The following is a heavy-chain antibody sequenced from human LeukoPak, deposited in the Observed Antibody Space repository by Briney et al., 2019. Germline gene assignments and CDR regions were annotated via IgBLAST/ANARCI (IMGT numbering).Heavy chain of an antibody. CDR1: GYTFTVYY. CDR3: ARTMTISPAAFDP. CDR2: INPNSGGT. J-gene: IGHJ5*02. D-gene: IGHD4-17*01. Sequence: ASVKVSCKASGYTFTVYYMHWVRQAPGQGLEWMGWINPNSGGTNYAQKFQGRVTMTRDTSISTAYMELSRLRSDDTAVYYCARTMTISPAAFDPWGQGTLVTVSS. V-gene: IGHV1-2*02.